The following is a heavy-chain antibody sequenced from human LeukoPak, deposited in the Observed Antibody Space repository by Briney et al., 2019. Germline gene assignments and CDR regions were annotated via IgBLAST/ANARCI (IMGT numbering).Heavy chain of an antibody. CDR3: ASWYYYGSGSYFLPR. Sequence: ASVKVSCKASGYTFTSYDINWVRQATGQGREWMGWMNPNSGNAGYAQKFQGRVTMTRNTSISTAYMELSSLRSEDTAVYYCASWYYYGSGSYFLPRWGQGTLVTVSS. D-gene: IGHD3-10*01. CDR2: MNPNSGNA. CDR1: GYTFTSYD. V-gene: IGHV1-8*01. J-gene: IGHJ4*02.